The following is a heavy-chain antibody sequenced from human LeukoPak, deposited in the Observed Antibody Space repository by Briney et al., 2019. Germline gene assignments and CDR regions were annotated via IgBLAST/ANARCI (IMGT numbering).Heavy chain of an antibody. CDR3: ARVVRGEFDY. J-gene: IGHJ4*02. CDR1: GFTFSSYS. Sequence: PGGSLRLSCAASGFTFSSYSMNWVRQAPGKGLEWVSYISSSGSTIYYADSVKGRFTISRDNAKNSLYLQMNSLRAEDTAVYYCARVVRGEFDYWGQGTLVTVSS. D-gene: IGHD3-10*01. CDR2: ISSSGSTI. V-gene: IGHV3-48*04.